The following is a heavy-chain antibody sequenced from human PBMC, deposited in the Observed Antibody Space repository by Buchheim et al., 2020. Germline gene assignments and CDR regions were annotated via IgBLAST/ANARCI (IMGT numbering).Heavy chain of an antibody. CDR3: ARDYSGTWD. D-gene: IGHD6-13*01. CDR1: GGSISSPTHY. V-gene: IGHV4-31*03. J-gene: IGHJ4*02. CDR2: IYYSGTT. Sequence: QVQLQESGPGLVKPSQTLSLTCTVSGGSISSPTHYWTWIRQPPRKGLEWIGYIYYSGTTYYSPSLKSRVTISVHPPKNQFSLRLDSVTAADTAVYYCARDYSGTWDWGQGTL.